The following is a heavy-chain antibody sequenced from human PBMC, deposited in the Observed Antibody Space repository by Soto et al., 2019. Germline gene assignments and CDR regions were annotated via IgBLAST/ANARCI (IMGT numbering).Heavy chain of an antibody. CDR3: AKATATGGGAFDI. Sequence: GWSLRLSCAASGFICSSYDMSWFRQAPGKGLEWVSTILVGGSTHYPDSVKGRFTISRDNSKNTVFLQMNSLTAGDTAVYYCAKATATGGGAFDICGQGTMVTVSS. D-gene: IGHD2-8*02. V-gene: IGHV3-23*01. CDR1: GFICSSYD. J-gene: IGHJ3*02. CDR2: ILVGGST.